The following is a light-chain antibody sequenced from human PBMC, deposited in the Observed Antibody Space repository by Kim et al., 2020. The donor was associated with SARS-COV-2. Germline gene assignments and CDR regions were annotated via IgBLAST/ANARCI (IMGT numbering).Light chain of an antibody. CDR1: SSDVGGYKY. V-gene: IGLV2-14*03. CDR3: SSYTSSIPYV. J-gene: IGLJ1*01. CDR2: DVS. Sequence: GRSITISCAGTSSDVGGYKYVSWYQQHPGKAPKLMIYDVSNRPSGVSNRFSGSKSGNTASLTISGLQAEDEADYYCSSYTSSIPYVFGTGTKVTVL.